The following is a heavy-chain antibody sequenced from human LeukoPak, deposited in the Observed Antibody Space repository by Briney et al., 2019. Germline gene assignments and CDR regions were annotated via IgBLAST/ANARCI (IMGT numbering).Heavy chain of an antibody. CDR2: INPNSGGT. D-gene: IGHD5-18*01. V-gene: IGHV1-2*02. CDR3: ASGGPDTAMVNYGMDV. J-gene: IGHJ6*02. CDR1: GYTFTGYY. Sequence: ASVKVSCKASGYTFTGYYMHWVRQAPGQGLEWMGWINPNSGGTNYAQKFQGRVTMTRDTSISTAYMELSRLRSDDTAVYYCASGGPDTAMVNYGMDVWGQGTTVTVSS.